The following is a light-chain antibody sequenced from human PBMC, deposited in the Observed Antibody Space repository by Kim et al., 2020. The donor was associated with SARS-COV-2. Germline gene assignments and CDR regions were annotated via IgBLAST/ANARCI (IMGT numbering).Light chain of an antibody. CDR3: QQYNSYSMYT. V-gene: IGKV1-5*01. CDR1: QSISSW. CDR2: DAS. Sequence: DIQMTQSPSTLSASVGDRVTITCRASQSISSWLAWYQQKPGKAPKLLIYDASSLESGVPSRFSGSGSGTEFTLTISSLQPDDFATYYCQQYNSYSMYTFGQGTSWRS. J-gene: IGKJ2*01.